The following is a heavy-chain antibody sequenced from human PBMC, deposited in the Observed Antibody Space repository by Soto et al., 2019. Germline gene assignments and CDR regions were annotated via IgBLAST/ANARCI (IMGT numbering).Heavy chain of an antibody. V-gene: IGHV3-74*03. J-gene: IGHJ4*02. CDR3: TRHFRDY. Sequence: GGSLRLSCAASGFAFSSYWMHWVRQAPGKGLVWVSRIKGDGSDIAYAGSVKGRFTISSDNAKNTLYLQMDNLRADDTAVYYCTRHFRDYWGLGTLVTVSS. D-gene: IGHD3-3*02. CDR2: IKGDGSDI. CDR1: GFAFSSYW.